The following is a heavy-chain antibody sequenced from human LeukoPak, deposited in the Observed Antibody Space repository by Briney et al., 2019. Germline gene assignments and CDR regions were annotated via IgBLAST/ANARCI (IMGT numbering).Heavy chain of an antibody. CDR2: IYYSGST. D-gene: IGHD3-16*02. Sequence: PSETLSLTCTVSGGSISSYYWSWIRQPPGKGLEWIGYIYYSGSTNYNPPLTSRVTISVDTSKNQFSPKLSSVTAADTAVYYCARAYVWGSYRFDYWGQGTLVTVSS. CDR1: GGSISSYY. CDR3: ARAYVWGSYRFDY. J-gene: IGHJ4*02. V-gene: IGHV4-59*01.